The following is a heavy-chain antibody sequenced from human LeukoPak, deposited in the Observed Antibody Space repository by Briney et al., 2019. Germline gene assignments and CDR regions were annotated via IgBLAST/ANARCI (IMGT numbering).Heavy chain of an antibody. CDR1: GFAFSDHY. CDR2: TRNKANSYTT. Sequence: GGSLRLSCAASGFAFSDHYMDWVRQAPGKGLEWVARTRNKANSYTTEYAASVKGRFTISRDDSRTSLYLQMNSLETADTAVYYCVIGHFSSGWHAFETWGQGTMVTVSS. D-gene: IGHD6-19*01. V-gene: IGHV3-72*01. J-gene: IGHJ3*02. CDR3: VIGHFSSGWHAFET.